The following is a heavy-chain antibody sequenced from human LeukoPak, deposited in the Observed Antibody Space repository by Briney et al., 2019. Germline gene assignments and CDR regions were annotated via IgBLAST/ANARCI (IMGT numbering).Heavy chain of an antibody. Sequence: ASVKVSCKASGYTFTGYYIHRVRQAPGQGLEWMGWINPNSGGTSYAQKFQGRVTMTRDTSISTAYMEMSRLRSDDTAVYYCARGDCSGGSCNSLYFQHWGQGTLVAVSS. CDR1: GYTFTGYY. J-gene: IGHJ1*01. CDR2: INPNSGGT. CDR3: ARGDCSGGSCNSLYFQH. V-gene: IGHV1-2*02. D-gene: IGHD2-15*01.